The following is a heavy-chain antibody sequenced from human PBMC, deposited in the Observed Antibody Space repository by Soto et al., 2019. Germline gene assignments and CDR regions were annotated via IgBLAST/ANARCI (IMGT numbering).Heavy chain of an antibody. V-gene: IGHV4-31*03. Sequence: QVQLQESGPGLVKPSQTLSLTCTVSGGSISSGGYYWSWIRQHPGKGLEWIGYIYYSGGTYYNPSRKSRVTISIETSKNQFSLKLSSVTAADTAVYYCHLVGVVINSPNAFDIWGQGTIVTVSS. J-gene: IGHJ3*02. CDR2: IYYSGGT. CDR1: GGSISSGGYY. CDR3: HLVGVVINSPNAFDI. D-gene: IGHD3-3*01.